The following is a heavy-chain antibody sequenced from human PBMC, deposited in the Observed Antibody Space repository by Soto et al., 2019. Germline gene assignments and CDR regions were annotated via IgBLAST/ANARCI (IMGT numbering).Heavy chain of an antibody. J-gene: IGHJ4*02. CDR1: GFTFDIYS. Sequence: QVHLVESGGGVVQPGRSLRLSCAASGFTFDIYSMHWVRQAPGKGLEWVAVLSYDVRNKFYADSVKGRFTISRDNSKNTLYLEMNSLRAEDTAVYYCARGRVTGYYNVIGYWGQGTLVTVSS. CDR2: LSYDVRNK. D-gene: IGHD3-9*01. V-gene: IGHV3-30*04. CDR3: ARGRVTGYYNVIGY.